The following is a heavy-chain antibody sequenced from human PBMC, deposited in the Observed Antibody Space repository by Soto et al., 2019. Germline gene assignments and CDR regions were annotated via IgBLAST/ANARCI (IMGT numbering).Heavy chain of an antibody. J-gene: IGHJ4*02. D-gene: IGHD3-10*01. CDR2: IYYSGST. CDR3: ARGSRELDY. V-gene: IGHV4-59*01. Sequence: QVQLQESGPGLVKPSETLSLTCTVSGGSISSYFWSWIRQPPGKGLQWIGYIYYSGSTNYNPSLKSRLTXXVDTSKHQFSRKLSSVTAADTAVYYCARGSRELDYWGQGTLVTVSS. CDR1: GGSISSYF.